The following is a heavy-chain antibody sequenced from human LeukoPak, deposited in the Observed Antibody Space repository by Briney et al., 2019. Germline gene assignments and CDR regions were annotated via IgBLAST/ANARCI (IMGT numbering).Heavy chain of an antibody. J-gene: IGHJ4*02. V-gene: IGHV3-23*01. CDR2: IRGSGET. CDR1: GFSFSDYA. CDR3: AKANWVSNADAVW. Sequence: GGSLRLSCSASGFSFSDYAMSWVRQAPARGPEWVSSIRGSGETFYADSVKGRFTLSRDDSRNTVYLQLNMRVEDTAIYYCAKANWVSNADAVWWGQGTQVTVSS. D-gene: IGHD1-1*01.